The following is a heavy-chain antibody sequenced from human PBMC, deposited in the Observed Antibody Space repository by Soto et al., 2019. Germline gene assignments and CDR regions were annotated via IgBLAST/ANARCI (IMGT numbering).Heavy chain of an antibody. CDR1: GGTFSSYR. Sequence: QVQLVQSGAEVKKPRSSVKVSCKASGGTFSSYRINWVRQAPGQGLEWVGGIVAIYRTADYAQKLQGRVTITADESARTSYMELRSLKSQDTAVYYCVRDSGAKLSSSWGQGTLVTVPS. CDR2: IVAIYRTA. CDR3: VRDSGAKLSSS. J-gene: IGHJ4*02. V-gene: IGHV1-69*01. D-gene: IGHD6-13*01.